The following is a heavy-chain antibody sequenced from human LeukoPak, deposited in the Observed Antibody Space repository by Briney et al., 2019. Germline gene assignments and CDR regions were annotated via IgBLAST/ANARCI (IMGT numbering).Heavy chain of an antibody. CDR2: ILYDGSDK. Sequence: GGSLRLSCAASGFTFNSYGMHWVRQTPGKGLEWVTLILYDGSDKYYADSVKGRFTISRDDSKKTLYLQMNSLGPEDTAIYYCARDGLTGRTDGTLDHWGQGTLVTVSS. CDR1: GFTFNSYG. J-gene: IGHJ4*02. CDR3: ARDGLTGRTDGTLDH. V-gene: IGHV3-30*03. D-gene: IGHD1-20*01.